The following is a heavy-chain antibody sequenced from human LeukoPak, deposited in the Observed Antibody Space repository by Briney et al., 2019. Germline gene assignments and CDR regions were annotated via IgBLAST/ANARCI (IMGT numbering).Heavy chain of an antibody. CDR3: ARRAVEGKWLRFYYFNY. CDR2: IYNSGTT. V-gene: IGHV4-39*01. D-gene: IGHD5-12*01. CDR1: GVSIRNSSFY. Sequence: PSETLSLTCAVSGVSIRNSSFYWGWIRQPPGKGPEWIASIYNSGTTYYNPSIKSRITIFVDTSKNQVSLKLRSVTAADTAIYYCARRAVEGKWLRFYYFNYWGQGSLVTVSS. J-gene: IGHJ4*02.